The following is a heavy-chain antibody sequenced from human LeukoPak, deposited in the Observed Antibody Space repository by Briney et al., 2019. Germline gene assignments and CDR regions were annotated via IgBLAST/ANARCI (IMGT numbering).Heavy chain of an antibody. CDR2: IYHSGST. Sequence: SETLSLTCAVSGYSISSGYYWGWIRQPPGKGLEWIGSIYHSGSTYYNPSLKSRVTISVDTSKSQFSLKLSSVTAADTAVYYCARRERITIFGVVIIGVIDYWGQGTLVTVSS. CDR1: GYSISSGYY. J-gene: IGHJ4*02. D-gene: IGHD3-3*01. V-gene: IGHV4-38-2*01. CDR3: ARRERITIFGVVIIGVIDY.